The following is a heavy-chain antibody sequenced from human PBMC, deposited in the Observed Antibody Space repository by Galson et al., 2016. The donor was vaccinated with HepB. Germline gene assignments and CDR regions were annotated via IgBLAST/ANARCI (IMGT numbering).Heavy chain of an antibody. V-gene: IGHV3-74*01. D-gene: IGHD6-25*01. Sequence: SLRLSCAASGITFSGFWMHWVRQSPGKGPVWVSRISSDGTSISYAESVKGRFTISRDNAKNTLDLQMNGLTAEDTAVYYCARARRAARFDYWGQGVLVTVSS. CDR1: GITFSGFW. J-gene: IGHJ4*02. CDR3: ARARRAARFDY. CDR2: ISSDGTSI.